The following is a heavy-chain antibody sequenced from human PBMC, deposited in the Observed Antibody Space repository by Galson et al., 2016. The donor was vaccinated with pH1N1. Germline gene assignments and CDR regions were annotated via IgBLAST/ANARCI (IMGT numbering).Heavy chain of an antibody. CDR1: GGLFTDYA. CDR2: IFPGLDIT. Sequence: SVKVSCKASGGLFTDYALSWVRQAPGEGLEWMGGIFPGLDITDYAQKFQDRVTITADEPTTTAFLELSSLRSEDTAVYYCAVCSSGNCYYFDYWGQGTLATVSS. J-gene: IGHJ4*02. V-gene: IGHV1-69*13. D-gene: IGHD2-15*01. CDR3: AVCSSGNCYYFDY.